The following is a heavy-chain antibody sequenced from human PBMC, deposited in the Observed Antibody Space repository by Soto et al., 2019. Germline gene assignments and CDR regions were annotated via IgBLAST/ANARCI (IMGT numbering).Heavy chain of an antibody. J-gene: IGHJ6*02. CDR1: GFTFDDYT. V-gene: IGHV3-43*01. CDR3: AKDRVAVTGAYYYYGLDV. D-gene: IGHD6-19*01. Sequence: GGSLRLSCAASGFTFDDYTMHWVRQAPGKGLEWVSLISWDGGSTSYADSVKGRFIISRDNSENSLYLQMDSLRTEDTAFYYCAKDRVAVTGAYYYYGLDVWGQGTTVTVSS. CDR2: ISWDGGST.